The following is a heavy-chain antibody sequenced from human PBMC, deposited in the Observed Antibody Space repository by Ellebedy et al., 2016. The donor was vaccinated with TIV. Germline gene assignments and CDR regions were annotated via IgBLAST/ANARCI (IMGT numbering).Heavy chain of an antibody. J-gene: IGHJ4*02. V-gene: IGHV4-34*01. CDR2: IGSS. CDR1: GESFIGHY. CDR3: ARDRNWNQYYFDY. Sequence: MPSETLSLTCAVNGESFIGHYWSWIRQPPGKGLQWIGEIGSSKYDPSLKDRVTISVDSSNNQRSLKLESVTAADTAVYYCARDRNWNQYYFDYWGPGTLVTVSP. D-gene: IGHD1-20*01.